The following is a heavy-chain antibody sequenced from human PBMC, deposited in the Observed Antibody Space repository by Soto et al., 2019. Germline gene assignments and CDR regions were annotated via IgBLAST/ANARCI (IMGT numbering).Heavy chain of an antibody. J-gene: IGHJ6*02. CDR3: AKVGDRSNYDGMDV. D-gene: IGHD3-10*01. CDR2: ISYDGSNK. Sequence: QVQLVESGGGVVQPGRSLRLSCAASGFTFSSYGMHWVRQAPGKGLEWVAVISYDGSNKYYADSVKGRFTISRDNSKNTLYLQMNSLRAEDTAVYYCAKVGDRSNYDGMDVWGQGTTVTVSS. V-gene: IGHV3-30*18. CDR1: GFTFSSYG.